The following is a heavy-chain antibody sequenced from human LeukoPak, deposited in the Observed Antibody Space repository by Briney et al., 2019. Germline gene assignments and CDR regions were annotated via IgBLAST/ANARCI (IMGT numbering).Heavy chain of an antibody. D-gene: IGHD6-19*01. V-gene: IGHV1-69*05. CDR1: GGTFSSYA. J-gene: IGHJ5*02. CDR3: ASEVAGTLLGFDP. Sequence: SVKVSCKASGGTFSSYATSWVRQAPGQGLEWMGGIIPIFGTANYAQKFQGRVTITTDESTSTAYMELSSLRSEDTAVYYCASEVAGTLLGFDPWGQGTLVTVSS. CDR2: IIPIFGTA.